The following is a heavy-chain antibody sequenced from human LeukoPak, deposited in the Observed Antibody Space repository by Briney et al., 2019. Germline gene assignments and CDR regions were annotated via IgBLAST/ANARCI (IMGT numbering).Heavy chain of an antibody. J-gene: IGHJ4*02. Sequence: GGSLRLSCTTSGFNFSIYPMTWVRQAPGKGLEWVSAISGSGGNTYYADSVRGRFTISRDNSKNALYLQMNSLRAEDTAIYYCAKSFGPVIAAAGTGADWGQGTLVTVSS. CDR3: AKSFGPVIAAAGTGAD. V-gene: IGHV3-23*01. D-gene: IGHD6-13*01. CDR2: ISGSGGNT. CDR1: GFNFSIYP.